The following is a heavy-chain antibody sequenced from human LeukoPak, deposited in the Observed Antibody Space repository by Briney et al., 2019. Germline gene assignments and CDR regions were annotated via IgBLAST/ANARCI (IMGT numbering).Heavy chain of an antibody. D-gene: IGHD3-10*01. CDR3: ATLSRGVLDP. Sequence: SETLSLTCTVSGGSISSYYWSWIRQPAGKGLEGIGRIYTNGSTNYNPSLKSRVTISVDKSKNQFSLKLSSVTAADTAVYYCATLSRGVLDPWGQGTLVTVSS. CDR1: GGSISSYY. CDR2: IYTNGST. J-gene: IGHJ5*02. V-gene: IGHV4-4*07.